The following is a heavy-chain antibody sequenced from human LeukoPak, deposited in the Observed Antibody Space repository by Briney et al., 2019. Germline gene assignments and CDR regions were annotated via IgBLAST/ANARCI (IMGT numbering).Heavy chain of an antibody. CDR2: LYISGST. CDR1: GASIGSYY. D-gene: IGHD3-10*01. Sequence: SETLSLTCTVSGASIGSYYYNWIRQTAGGGLEWIGRLYISGSTDYNPSLKSRVTISVDTSMNQFYLKMNSVTAADTAVYFCARDLSGSLYFDFWGPGVLVTVSS. V-gene: IGHV4-4*07. CDR3: ARDLSGSLYFDF. J-gene: IGHJ4*02.